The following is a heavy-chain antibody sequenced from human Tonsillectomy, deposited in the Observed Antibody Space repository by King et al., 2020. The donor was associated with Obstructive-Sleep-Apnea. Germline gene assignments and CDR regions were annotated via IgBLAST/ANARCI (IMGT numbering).Heavy chain of an antibody. J-gene: IGHJ4*02. CDR1: GFTFRNAW. V-gene: IGHV3-15*01. CDR2: MKSKTDGGTT. D-gene: IGHD3-9*01. Sequence: VQLVESGGGLVKPGGSLRLSCAASGFTFRNAWMSWVRQAPGKGLEWVGRMKSKTDGGTTDYIAPVKGRFTISRDDSKNTLYLQMNSLKIEDTAMYYCTTGWGRSFDWILFDYWGQGTLVTVSS. CDR3: TTGWGRSFDWILFDY.